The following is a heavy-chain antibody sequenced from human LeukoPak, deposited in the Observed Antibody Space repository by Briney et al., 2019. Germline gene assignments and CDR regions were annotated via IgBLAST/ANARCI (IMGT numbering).Heavy chain of an antibody. CDR3: ARDRSHYDILTGYFGY. Sequence: GASVKVSCKASGYTFTSYGISWVRQAPGQGLEWMGWISAYNGNTNYAQKLQGRVTMTTDTSTSTAYMELRSLRSDDTAVYYCARDRSHYDILTGYFGYWGQGTLVTVSS. V-gene: IGHV1-18*01. CDR2: ISAYNGNT. J-gene: IGHJ4*02. CDR1: GYTFTSYG. D-gene: IGHD3-9*01.